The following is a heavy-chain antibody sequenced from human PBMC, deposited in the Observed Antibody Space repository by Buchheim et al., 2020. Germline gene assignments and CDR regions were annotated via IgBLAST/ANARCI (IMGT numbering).Heavy chain of an antibody. Sequence: EVQLVESGGGLVQPGGSLRLSCAASGFTFSNYWMSWVRQAPGRGLEWVANIKTDGSEEYYVHSVKGRFSSSRDNAKNSLYLKMNSLRVEETALYYCATGNRGGGGNYWCQGTL. J-gene: IGHJ4*02. CDR1: GFTFSNYW. CDR3: ATGNRGGGGNY. CDR2: IKTDGSEE. D-gene: IGHD2-21*01. V-gene: IGHV3-7*01.